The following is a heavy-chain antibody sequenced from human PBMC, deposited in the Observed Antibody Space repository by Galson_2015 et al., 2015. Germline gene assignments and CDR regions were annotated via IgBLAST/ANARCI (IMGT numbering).Heavy chain of an antibody. CDR1: GLTFSTYW. CDR2: INPDGSYT. V-gene: IGHV3-74*01. Sequence: SLRLSCAASGLTFSTYWMHWVRQAPGKGLVWVSRINPDGSYTNYADSVKGRFTISRDNAKNTLSLQMNSLRAEDTAVYYCASLNNFGNIRSSWGQGTLVTVSS. CDR3: ASLNNFGNIRSS. J-gene: IGHJ4*02. D-gene: IGHD2/OR15-2a*01.